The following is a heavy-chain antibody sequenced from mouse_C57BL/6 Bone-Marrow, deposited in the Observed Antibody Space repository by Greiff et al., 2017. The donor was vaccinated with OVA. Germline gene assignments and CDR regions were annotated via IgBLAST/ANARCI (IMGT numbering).Heavy chain of an antibody. CDR1: GYTFTSYW. V-gene: IGHV1-69*01. J-gene: IGHJ3*01. Sequence: QVQLKQPGAELVMPGASVKLSCKASGYTFTSYWMHWVKQRPGQGLEWIGEIDPSDSYTNYNQKFKGKSTLTVDKSSRTAYMQLSSLTSEDSAVYYCARDDYAWFAYWGQGTLVTVSA. CDR2: IDPSDSYT. CDR3: ARDDYAWFAY. D-gene: IGHD2-4*01.